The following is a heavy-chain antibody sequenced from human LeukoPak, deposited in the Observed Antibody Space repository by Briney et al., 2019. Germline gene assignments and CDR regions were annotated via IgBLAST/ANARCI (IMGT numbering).Heavy chain of an antibody. D-gene: IGHD6-19*01. CDR3: ARERPNSSGWRDAFDI. CDR1: GFTVSSNY. Sequence: PGGSLRLSCAASGFTVSSNYMSWVRQAPGKGLEWVSVIYSGGSTYYADSVKGRFTISRDNSKNTLYLQMNSLRAEDTAVYYCARERPNSSGWRDAFDIWGQGTMVTVSS. CDR2: IYSGGST. J-gene: IGHJ3*02. V-gene: IGHV3-53*01.